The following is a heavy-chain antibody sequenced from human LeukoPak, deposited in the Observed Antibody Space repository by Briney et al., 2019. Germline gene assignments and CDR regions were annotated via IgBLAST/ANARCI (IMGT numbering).Heavy chain of an antibody. V-gene: IGHV4-34*01. Sequence: SETLSLTCAVYGGSFSGYYWSWIRQPPGEGLEWIGEINHSGSTNYNPSIKSRVTISVDTSKNQFSLKRSSLTAADTAVCYRARGLGGSWGRRPRTHSRTDYRGQGNLVTVS. J-gene: IGHJ1*01. CDR3: ARGLGGSWGRRPRTHSRTDY. CDR1: GGSFSGYY. CDR2: INHSGST. D-gene: IGHD3-16*01.